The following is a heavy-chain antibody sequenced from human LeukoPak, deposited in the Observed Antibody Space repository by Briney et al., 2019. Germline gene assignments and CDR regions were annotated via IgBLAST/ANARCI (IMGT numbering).Heavy chain of an antibody. Sequence: ASVKVSCKASGYTFTSYAMHWVRQAPGQRFEWMGWINAGNGNTKYSQKFQGRVTITRDTSASTAYMELSSLRSEDTAVYYCARAGGIVVVPAARPLDYWGQGTLVTVSS. D-gene: IGHD2-2*01. CDR3: ARAGGIVVVPAARPLDY. V-gene: IGHV1-3*01. CDR1: GYTFTSYA. J-gene: IGHJ4*02. CDR2: INAGNGNT.